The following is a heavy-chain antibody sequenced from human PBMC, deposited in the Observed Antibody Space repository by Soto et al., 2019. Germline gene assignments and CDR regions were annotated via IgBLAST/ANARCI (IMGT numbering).Heavy chain of an antibody. D-gene: IGHD6-6*01. V-gene: IGHV1-18*04. Sequence: ASVKVSCKASGYTFIDYSITWLRQAPGQGLEWMGWISAANANTEYAQKFQGRVTMTIDTSTGTAYMELSSLKASDTAMYYCARLEQLAQGDYWGQGTLVTVSS. CDR2: ISAANANT. J-gene: IGHJ4*02. CDR3: ARLEQLAQGDY. CDR1: GYTFIDYS.